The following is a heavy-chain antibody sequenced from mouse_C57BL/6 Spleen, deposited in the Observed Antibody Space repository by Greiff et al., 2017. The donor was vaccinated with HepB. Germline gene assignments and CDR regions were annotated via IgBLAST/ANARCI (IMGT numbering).Heavy chain of an antibody. V-gene: IGHV1-64*01. D-gene: IGHD2-3*01. J-gene: IGHJ2*01. CDR3: ASHDGYYDYFDY. Sequence: QVQLKQSGAELVKPGASVKLSCKASGYTFTSYWMHWVKQRPGQGLEWIGMIHPNSGSTNYNEKFKSKATLTVDKSSSTAYMQLSSLTSEDSAVYYCASHDGYYDYFDYWGQGTTLTVSS. CDR2: IHPNSGST. CDR1: GYTFTSYW.